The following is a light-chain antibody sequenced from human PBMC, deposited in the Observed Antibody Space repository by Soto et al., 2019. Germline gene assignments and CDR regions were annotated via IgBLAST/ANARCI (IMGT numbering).Light chain of an antibody. Sequence: QSALTPPASVSGSPGQSITISCTGSSSDVGGFNFVSWYQQHPGKAPKLMIYDVSNRPSGVSNRFSGSKSGNTASLTISGLQAEDEADYYCSSYTTGSTPVVFGGGTQLTVL. CDR1: SSDVGGFNF. J-gene: IGLJ2*01. CDR3: SSYTTGSTPVV. CDR2: DVS. V-gene: IGLV2-14*01.